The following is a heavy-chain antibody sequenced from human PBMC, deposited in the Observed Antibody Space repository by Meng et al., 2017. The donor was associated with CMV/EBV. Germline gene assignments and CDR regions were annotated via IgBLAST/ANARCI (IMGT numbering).Heavy chain of an antibody. J-gene: IGHJ4*02. CDR2: ISSNGGST. Sequence: GESLKISCAASGFTFSSYAMHWVRQAPGKGLEYVSAISSNGGSTYYADSVKGRFTISRDNSKNTLYLQMGSLRAEDTAVYYCATGQYSSSSRGDGYFDYWGQGTLVTVSS. CDR1: GFTFSSYA. D-gene: IGHD6-6*01. CDR3: ATGQYSSSSRGDGYFDY. V-gene: IGHV3-64*02.